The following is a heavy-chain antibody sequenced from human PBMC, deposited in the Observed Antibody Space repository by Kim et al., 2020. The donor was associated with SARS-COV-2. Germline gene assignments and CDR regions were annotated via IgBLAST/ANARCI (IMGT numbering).Heavy chain of an antibody. D-gene: IGHD2-2*01. CDR3: ARDIVIPGAENWFDP. Sequence: GGSLRLSCAASGFTFSRYWMSWVRQAPGKGLEWVANIKQDGSEKYYVDSVKGRFTISRDNAKNSLYLQMNSLRAEDTAVYYCARDIVIPGAENWFDPWGQGTLVTVSS. J-gene: IGHJ5*02. V-gene: IGHV3-7*01. CDR2: IKQDGSEK. CDR1: GFTFSRYW.